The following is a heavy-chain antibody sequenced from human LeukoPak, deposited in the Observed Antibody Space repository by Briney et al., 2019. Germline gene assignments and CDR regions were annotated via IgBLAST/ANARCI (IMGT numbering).Heavy chain of an antibody. CDR3: ARDLPYCGSTSCSYYFDY. D-gene: IGHD2-2*01. CDR1: GYTFTGYY. Sequence: ASVKVSCKASGYTFTGYYMHWVRQAPGQGLEWMGWINPNSGGTNYAQKFQGRVTMTRDTAISTAYMELSRLRSDDTAVYYCARDLPYCGSTSCSYYFDYWGQGTLVTVSS. V-gene: IGHV1-2*02. J-gene: IGHJ4*02. CDR2: INPNSGGT.